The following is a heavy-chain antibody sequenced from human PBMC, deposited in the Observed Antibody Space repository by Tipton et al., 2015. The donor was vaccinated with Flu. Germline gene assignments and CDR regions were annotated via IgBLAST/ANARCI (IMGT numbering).Heavy chain of an antibody. Sequence: TLSLTCTVSGGSISSYYWSWIRQPPGKGLEWIGYIYYSGSTNYNPSLKSRVTISVDTSKNQFSLKLSSVTAADTAVYYCARGGRQWLVGFDYWGQGTLVTVSS. D-gene: IGHD6-19*01. CDR2: IYYSGST. CDR3: ARGGRQWLVGFDY. CDR1: GGSISSYY. V-gene: IGHV4-59*08. J-gene: IGHJ4*02.